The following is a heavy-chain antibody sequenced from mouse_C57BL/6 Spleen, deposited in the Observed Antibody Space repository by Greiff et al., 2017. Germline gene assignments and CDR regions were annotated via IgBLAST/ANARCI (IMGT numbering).Heavy chain of an antibody. V-gene: IGHV1-50*01. Sequence: VQLQQPGAELVKPGASVKLSCKASGYTFTSYWMQWVKQRPGQGLEWIGEIDPSDSYTNYNQKFKGKATLTVDTSSSTAYMQLSSLTSEDSAVYSCARSGQLRLPFMDYWGQGTSVTVSS. CDR2: IDPSDSYT. CDR1: GYTFTSYW. J-gene: IGHJ4*01. CDR3: ARSGQLRLPFMDY. D-gene: IGHD3-2*02.